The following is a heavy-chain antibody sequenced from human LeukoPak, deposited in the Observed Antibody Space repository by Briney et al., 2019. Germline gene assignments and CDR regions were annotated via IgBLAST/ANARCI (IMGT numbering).Heavy chain of an antibody. V-gene: IGHV3-11*04. CDR2: IGGSGATI. CDR3: ARDMMATSAFDI. CDR1: GFTFSDYY. D-gene: IGHD5-24*01. J-gene: IGHJ3*02. Sequence: GGSLRLSCAASGFTFSDYYMSWIRQAPGKGLEWVSYIGGSGATIYYADSVKGRFTISRDNSKNTLYLQMNSLRAEDTAVYYCARDMMATSAFDIWGQGTMVTVSS.